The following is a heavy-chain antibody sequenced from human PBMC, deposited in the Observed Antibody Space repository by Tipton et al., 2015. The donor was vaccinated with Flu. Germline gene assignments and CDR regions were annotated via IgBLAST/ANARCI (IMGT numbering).Heavy chain of an antibody. D-gene: IGHD3-16*01. CDR1: GDSINSVSYY. CDR2: IYYSGST. J-gene: IGHJ3*02. CDR3: VRDGGELLRYAFDI. Sequence: TLSLTCTVSGDSINSVSYYWGRMRQAPGKGLEWIGTIYYSGSTYYNPSLKSRATISIDKSKKQFSLKLRSVTAADTAVYYCVRDGGELLRYAFDIWGQGTTVTVSS. V-gene: IGHV4-39*07.